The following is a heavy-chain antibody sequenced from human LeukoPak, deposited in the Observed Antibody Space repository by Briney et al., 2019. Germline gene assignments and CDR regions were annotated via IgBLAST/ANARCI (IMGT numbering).Heavy chain of an antibody. D-gene: IGHD6-19*01. CDR3: AREWGIAVAGTSFDY. Sequence: HPGGSLRLSCTVSGFIFSDFSMSWVRQAPGKGLEWVAKMSEDGNEIFYVDSVKGRFTISRDNAKNSLYLQMNSLRAEDTAVYYCAREWGIAVAGTSFDYWGQGTLVTVSS. CDR2: MSEDGNEI. J-gene: IGHJ4*02. V-gene: IGHV3-7*01. CDR1: GFIFSDFS.